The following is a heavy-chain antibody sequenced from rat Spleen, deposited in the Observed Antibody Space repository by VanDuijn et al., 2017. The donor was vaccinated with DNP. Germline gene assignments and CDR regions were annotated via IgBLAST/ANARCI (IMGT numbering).Heavy chain of an antibody. V-gene: IGHV5-31*01. Sequence: EVQLVESGGGLVQPGRSLKLSCVASGFTFNKYWMTWIRQAPGEGLEWVASIINTGDNTYYPDSVKGRFTISRDNAKSTLYLQMDSLRSEDTATYYCARHDGSTDWFAYWGQGTLVTVSS. J-gene: IGHJ3*01. CDR1: GFTFNKYW. CDR3: ARHDGSTDWFAY. CDR2: IINTGDNT. D-gene: IGHD1-12*02.